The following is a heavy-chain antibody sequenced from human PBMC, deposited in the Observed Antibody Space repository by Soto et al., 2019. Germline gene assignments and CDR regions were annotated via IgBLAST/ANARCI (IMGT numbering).Heavy chain of an antibody. J-gene: IGHJ6*02. CDR2: NYHAGSV. Sequence: SETLSLTCAVSGYSIASGYYWAWIRQSPGKGLEWIGSNYHAGSVYYNPSLNSRVAVSLDTSKNHFSLKLTSVTAADTAVYYCARTFDYYGMDVWGQGTTVTVSS. CDR1: GYSIASGYY. V-gene: IGHV4-38-2*01. CDR3: ARTFDYYGMDV.